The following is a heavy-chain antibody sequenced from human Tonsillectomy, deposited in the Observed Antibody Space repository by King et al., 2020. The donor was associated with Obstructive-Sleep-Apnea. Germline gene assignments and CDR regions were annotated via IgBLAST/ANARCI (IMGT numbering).Heavy chain of an antibody. D-gene: IGHD5-18*01. J-gene: IGHJ1*01. V-gene: IGHV3-30*04. CDR2: ISYDGSQN. CDR1: GFTFRSFA. Sequence: VQLVESGGGVVQPGRSLRLSCEASGFTFRSFALHWVRQAPGKGLEWLGVISYDGSQNYYADSVKGRFTISRDNSRNTLSLQMISLRAEDTAVYYCARDTYSVSGAGGAEYFQHWGQGTLVIVSS. CDR3: ARDTYSVSGAGGAEYFQH.